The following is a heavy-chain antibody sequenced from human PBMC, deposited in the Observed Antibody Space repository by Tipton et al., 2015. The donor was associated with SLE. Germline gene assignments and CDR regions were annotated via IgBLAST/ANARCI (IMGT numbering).Heavy chain of an antibody. J-gene: IGHJ5*02. CDR3: ARGRDFKEAVAGRGWFDP. D-gene: IGHD6-19*01. V-gene: IGHV4-39*07. Sequence: TLSLTCTVSGGSVSSESNYWGWLRQPPGKGLEWIGSIFYSENAYYNPTLKSRVTISVDTSKNQFSLKLSSVTAADTAVYYCARGRDFKEAVAGRGWFDPWGQGTLVTVSS. CDR2: IFYSENA. CDR1: GGSVSSESNY.